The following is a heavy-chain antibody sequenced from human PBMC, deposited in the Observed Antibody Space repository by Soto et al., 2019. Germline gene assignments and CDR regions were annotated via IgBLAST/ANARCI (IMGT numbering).Heavy chain of an antibody. CDR1: GGSISSYY. CDR3: ARRVVVAATDAFDI. D-gene: IGHD2-15*01. V-gene: IGHV4-59*01. Sequence: SETLSLTCTVSGGSISSYYWSWIRQPPGKGLEWIGYIYYSGSTNYNPSLKSRVTISVDTSKNQFSLKLSSVTAADTAVYYCARRVVVAATDAFDIWGQGTMVTVSS. CDR2: IYYSGST. J-gene: IGHJ3*02.